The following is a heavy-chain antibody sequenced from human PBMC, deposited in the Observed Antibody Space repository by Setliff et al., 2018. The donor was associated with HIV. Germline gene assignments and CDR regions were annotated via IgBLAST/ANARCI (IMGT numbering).Heavy chain of an antibody. J-gene: IGHJ5*02. D-gene: IGHD2-8*01. CDR3: ARVLLVTNAVYGVASNWFDP. CDR2: ISSSSSYI. V-gene: IGHV3-21*04. Sequence: GGSLRLSCAASGFTFSSYSMNWVRQAPGKGLEWVSSISSSSSYIYYADSVKGRFTISRDNARNSLYLQMNSLRAEDTAVYYCARVLLVTNAVYGVASNWFDPWGQGTLVTVSS. CDR1: GFTFSSYS.